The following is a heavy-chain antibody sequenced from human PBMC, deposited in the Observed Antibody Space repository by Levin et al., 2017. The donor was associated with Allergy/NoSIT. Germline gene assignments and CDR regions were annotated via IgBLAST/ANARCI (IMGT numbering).Heavy chain of an antibody. CDR3: AKDIILGDYSSSCDGMDV. CDR1: GFTFSNYG. Sequence: GESLKISCAASGFTFSNYGMHWVRQAPGKGLEWVAVLSYDGNYKYHADSVKGRFTISRDNSKDTLYLQMNSLRGEDTAVYYCAKDIILGDYSSSCDGMDVWGQGTTVIVSS. V-gene: IGHV3-30*18. D-gene: IGHD6-13*01. J-gene: IGHJ6*02. CDR2: LSYDGNYK.